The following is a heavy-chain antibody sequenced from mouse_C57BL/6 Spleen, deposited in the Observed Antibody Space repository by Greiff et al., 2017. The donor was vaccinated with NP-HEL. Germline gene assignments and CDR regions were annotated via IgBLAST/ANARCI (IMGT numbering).Heavy chain of an antibody. D-gene: IGHD1-2*01. CDR3: ARSGITTADY. CDR1: GYTFTDYT. CDR2: INPNNGGT. V-gene: IGHV1-22*01. J-gene: IGHJ4*01. Sequence: VHVKQSGPELVKPGASVKMSCKASGYTFTDYTLHWVKQSHGKSLEWIGYINPNNGGTSYNQKFKGKATLTVNKSSGTAYMELRSLTSEDSAVYYCARSGITTADYWGQGTSVTVSS.